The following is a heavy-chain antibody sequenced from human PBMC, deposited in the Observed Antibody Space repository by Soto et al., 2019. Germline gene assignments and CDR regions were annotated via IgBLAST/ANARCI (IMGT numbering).Heavy chain of an antibody. Sequence: EVQLVESGGGLVQPGGSLRLSCAASGFTFSTYWMTWVRRPPGKGLEWVANLDQDGSERYYVDSVRGRFTIARDNAKNSLCLQMNSLRAEDTAVYYCVCRGNFFVYWGQGTLVTVSP. CDR2: LDQDGSER. V-gene: IGHV3-7*01. CDR1: GFTFSTYW. D-gene: IGHD2-15*01. J-gene: IGHJ4*02. CDR3: VCRGNFFVY.